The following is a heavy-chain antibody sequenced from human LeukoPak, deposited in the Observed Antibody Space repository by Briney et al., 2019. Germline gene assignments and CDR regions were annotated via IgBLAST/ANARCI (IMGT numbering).Heavy chain of an antibody. CDR3: ARQGGPTTDLYYYYYYMDV. CDR1: GGSFSGYY. CDR2: INHSGST. J-gene: IGHJ6*03. D-gene: IGHD1-14*01. V-gene: IGHV4-34*01. Sequence: SETLSLTCAVYGGSFSGYYWSWIRQPPGKGLEWIGEINHSGSTNYNPSLKSRVTISVDTSKNQFSLKLSSVTAADTAVYYCARQGGPTTDLYYYYYYMDVWGKGTTVTVSS.